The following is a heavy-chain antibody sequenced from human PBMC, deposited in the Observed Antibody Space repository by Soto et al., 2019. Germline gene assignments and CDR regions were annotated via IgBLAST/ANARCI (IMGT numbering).Heavy chain of an antibody. CDR3: VKGEYYYDSSGYYPFDY. J-gene: IGHJ4*02. CDR2: ISTNGGST. V-gene: IGHV3-64D*06. CDR1: GFTFSSYA. D-gene: IGHD3-22*01. Sequence: GGSLRLSCSASGFTFSSYAMHWVRQAPGKGLEYVSSISTNGGSTHYADSVKGRFTISRDNSKNTQYLQMSSLRADDTAVYYYVKGEYYYDSSGYYPFDYWSQGTLVTVSS.